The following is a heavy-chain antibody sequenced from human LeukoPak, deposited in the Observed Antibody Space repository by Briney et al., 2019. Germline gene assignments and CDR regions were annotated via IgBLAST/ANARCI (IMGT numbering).Heavy chain of an antibody. D-gene: IGHD2-21*01. CDR2: IYSAGST. CDR3: ARLWGDYWYFDL. Sequence: RSGGSLRLSCTASGFTFGDHAMSWVRQAPGKGLEWVSVIYSAGSTYYADSVKGRFTISRDNSKNTLYLQMNTLRAEDTAVYYCARLWGDYWYFDLWGRGTLVTVSS. V-gene: IGHV3-53*01. J-gene: IGHJ2*01. CDR1: GFTFGDHA.